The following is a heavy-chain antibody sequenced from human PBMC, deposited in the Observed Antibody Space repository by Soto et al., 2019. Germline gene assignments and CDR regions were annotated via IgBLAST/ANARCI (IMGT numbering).Heavy chain of an antibody. V-gene: IGHV1-18*01. Sequence: ASVKVSCKASGYTFTSYGISWVRQAPGQGLEWKGRISAYNGNTNYAQKLQGRVTMTTDTSTSTAFMELRSLRSDDTAVYYCVGWFGELGGYYFDYWGQGTLVTVSS. CDR3: VGWFGELGGYYFDY. CDR1: GYTFTSYG. CDR2: ISAYNGNT. D-gene: IGHD3-10*01. J-gene: IGHJ4*02.